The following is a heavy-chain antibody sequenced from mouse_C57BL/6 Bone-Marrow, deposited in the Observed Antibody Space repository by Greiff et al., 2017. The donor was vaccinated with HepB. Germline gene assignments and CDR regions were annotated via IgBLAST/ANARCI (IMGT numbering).Heavy chain of an antibody. D-gene: IGHD1-1*01. J-gene: IGHJ3*01. V-gene: IGHV1-5*01. CDR2: IYPGNSDT. CDR3: TRWHYYGSSFQLAWFAY. Sequence: VQLKESGTVLARPGASVKMSCKTSGYTFTSYWMHWVKQRPGQGLEWIGAIYPGNSDTSYNQKFKGKAKLTAVTSASTAYMELSSLTNEDSAVYYCTRWHYYGSSFQLAWFAYWGQGTLVTVSA. CDR1: GYTFTSYW.